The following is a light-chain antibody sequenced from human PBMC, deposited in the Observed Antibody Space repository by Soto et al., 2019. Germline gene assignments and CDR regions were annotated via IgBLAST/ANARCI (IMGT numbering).Light chain of an antibody. CDR3: QQYGNSPPNT. J-gene: IGKJ4*01. V-gene: IGKV3-20*01. CDR2: GAS. CDR1: QNISRS. Sequence: EIVMTQSPVTLSVSPGERSTLSCRASQNISRSLAWYQQKPGQAPRLLIYGASTRATGIPDRFSGSGSGTDFTLTISRLEPEDFAVYYCQQYGNSPPNTFGGGTNV.